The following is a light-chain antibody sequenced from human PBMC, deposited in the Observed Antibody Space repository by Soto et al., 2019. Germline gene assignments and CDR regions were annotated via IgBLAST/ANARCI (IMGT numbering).Light chain of an antibody. CDR1: SSDVGAYNY. J-gene: IGLJ2*01. CDR2: DVS. V-gene: IGLV2-8*01. CDR3: SSYAGSNNLGV. Sequence: QSALTQPPSASGSPGQSVTISCTGTSSDVGAYNYVSWYQQHPGKAPKLMIYDVSKRPSGVPYRFSGSKSGNAASLTVSGLQGEDEADYYCSSYAGSNNLGVFGGGTKLTVL.